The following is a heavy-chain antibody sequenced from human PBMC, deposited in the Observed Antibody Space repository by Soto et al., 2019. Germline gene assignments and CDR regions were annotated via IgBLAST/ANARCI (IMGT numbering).Heavy chain of an antibody. CDR3: APDPGATDGS. Sequence: QVQLVESEGGVVQPGRSLRLSCAASGFTFSSYSMHWVRQAPGEGLEWVAVISYDGSNKYYADSVKGRFTISRDNSKNTLYLQMNSLRAEDTAVYYCAPDPGATDGSWGQGALVTVSS. J-gene: IGHJ5*02. CDR1: GFTFSSYS. D-gene: IGHD1-26*01. V-gene: IGHV3-30-3*01. CDR2: ISYDGSNK.